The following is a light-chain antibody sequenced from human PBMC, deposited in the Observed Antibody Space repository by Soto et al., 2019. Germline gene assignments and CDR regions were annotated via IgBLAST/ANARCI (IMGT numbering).Light chain of an antibody. Sequence: EIVLTQSPGTLSLSPGERATLSCRASQSVSSSYLAWYQQKPGQAPRLLIYGASSRATGIPDRFSGSGSGTDFTLTINRLEPEDFAVYYCQQCGSSPRTFGQGTKVEIK. J-gene: IGKJ1*01. CDR1: QSVSSSY. CDR2: GAS. V-gene: IGKV3-20*01. CDR3: QQCGSSPRT.